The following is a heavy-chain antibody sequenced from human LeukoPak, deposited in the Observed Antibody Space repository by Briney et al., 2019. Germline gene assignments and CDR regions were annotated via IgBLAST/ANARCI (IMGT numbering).Heavy chain of an antibody. J-gene: IGHJ4*02. CDR1: GGSISHYY. D-gene: IGHD3-10*01. CDR2: VYYSGST. Sequence: SETLSLTYTVSGGSISHYYWSWIRQPPGKGLEWIGYVYYSGSTDYNPSLKSRVTISLDTSKNQFSLKLSSVTAADTAVYYCATGRYYYGSEYWGQGTLFTVSS. CDR3: ATGRYYYGSEY. V-gene: IGHV4-59*01.